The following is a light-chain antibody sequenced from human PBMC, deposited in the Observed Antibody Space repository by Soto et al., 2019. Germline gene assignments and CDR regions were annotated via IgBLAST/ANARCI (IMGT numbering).Light chain of an antibody. Sequence: QSALTQPPSVSGSRGQSVTISCTGGSSDVGSYDRVSWYQQPPGTAPKVIIYEVSYRPSGVPDRFSGSKSGNTASLTISGLQAEDEADYYCSFYTRSATVLFGGGTKVTVL. V-gene: IGLV2-18*01. CDR2: EVS. J-gene: IGLJ3*02. CDR1: SSDVGSYDR. CDR3: SFYTRSATVL.